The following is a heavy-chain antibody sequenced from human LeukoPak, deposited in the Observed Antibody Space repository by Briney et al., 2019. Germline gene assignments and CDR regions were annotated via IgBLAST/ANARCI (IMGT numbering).Heavy chain of an antibody. J-gene: IGHJ4*02. D-gene: IGHD3-22*01. V-gene: IGHV5-51*01. Sequence: GESLKISCKGSGYRFANYWIGWVRQMPGKGLEWMGIIYPGGSDTRYSPSSQGHVTISADKSISTAFLQWSSLQASDTAMYYCARLGGNYYDSSGYYPADYWGQGTLVTVSS. CDR2: IYPGGSDT. CDR1: GYRFANYW. CDR3: ARLGGNYYDSSGYYPADY.